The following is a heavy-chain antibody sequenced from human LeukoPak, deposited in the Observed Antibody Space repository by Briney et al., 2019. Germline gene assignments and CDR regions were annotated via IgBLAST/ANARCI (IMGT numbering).Heavy chain of an antibody. CDR3: ARETTVTRTYYFDY. Sequence: PSETLSLTCTVSGGSISSGGYYWSWIRQHPGKGLEWIGYIYYSGSTYYNPSLKSRVTISVDTSKNQFSLKLSSVTAADTAVYYCARETTVTRTYYFDYWGQGTLVTVSS. CDR2: IYYSGST. V-gene: IGHV4-31*03. J-gene: IGHJ4*02. CDR1: GGSISSGGYY. D-gene: IGHD4-17*01.